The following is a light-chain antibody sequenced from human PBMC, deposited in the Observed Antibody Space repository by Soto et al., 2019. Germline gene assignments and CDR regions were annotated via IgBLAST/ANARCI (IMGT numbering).Light chain of an antibody. CDR2: GAF. CDR1: GRIGNNY. Sequence: EIVLTQSPAALSLSPGEVATLSCRASGRIGNNYLAWYQQQKPGRDPRLLIFGAFNRATGIPDRFRGSGSGTDFTLTINKLMPEDVAVYYCHQYGSSPRTFGQGTKLEIK. J-gene: IGKJ2*01. CDR3: HQYGSSPRT. V-gene: IGKV3-20*01.